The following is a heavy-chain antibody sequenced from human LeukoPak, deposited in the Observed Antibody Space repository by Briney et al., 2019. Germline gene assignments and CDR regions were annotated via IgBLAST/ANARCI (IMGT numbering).Heavy chain of an antibody. CDR1: GFTFSSYS. CDR3: AREDFWSGYYDY. Sequence: GGSLRLSCAASGFTFSSYSMNWVRQAPGKGLEWISHISSSSSTIYYADSVKGRFTISRDNAKNSLYLQMNSLRAEDTAVYYCAREDFWSGYYDYWGQGTLVTVSS. J-gene: IGHJ4*02. D-gene: IGHD3-3*01. V-gene: IGHV3-48*01. CDR2: ISSSSSTI.